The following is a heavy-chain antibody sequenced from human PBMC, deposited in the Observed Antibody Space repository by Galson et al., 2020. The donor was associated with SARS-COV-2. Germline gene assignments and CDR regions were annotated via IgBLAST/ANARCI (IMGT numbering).Heavy chain of an antibody. D-gene: IGHD7-27*01. CDR1: GGAIRSSSYF. Sequence: SETLSLTCTVSGGAIRSSSYFWAWIRQSPGKGLEWIGYIYHSGSAYYDPSLQSPVSIFVDPTKNQFSLKLTSVTAADTAVYYCAMPAVSPWGLNVWGQGILVTVSS. V-gene: IGHV4-39*01. CDR2: IYHSGSA. J-gene: IGHJ4*02. CDR3: AMPAVSPWGLNV.